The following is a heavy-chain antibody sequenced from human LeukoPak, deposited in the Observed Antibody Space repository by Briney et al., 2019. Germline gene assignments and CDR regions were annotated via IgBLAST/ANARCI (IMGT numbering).Heavy chain of an antibody. CDR2: IYYSGST. D-gene: IGHD3-16*01. V-gene: IGHV4-39*07. CDR1: GGSISSSSYY. Sequence: SETLSLTCTVSGGSISSSSYYWGWIRQPPGKGLEWIGSIYYSGSTYYNPSLKSRVTISVDTSKSQFSLKLSSVTAADTAVYYCARDLTFYFDYWGQGTLVTVSS. J-gene: IGHJ4*02. CDR3: ARDLTFYFDY.